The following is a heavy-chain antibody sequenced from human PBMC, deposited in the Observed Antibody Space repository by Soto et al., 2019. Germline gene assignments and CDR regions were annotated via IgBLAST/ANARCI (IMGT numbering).Heavy chain of an antibody. CDR2: ISYDGSNK. V-gene: IGHV3-30-3*01. J-gene: IGHJ6*02. D-gene: IGHD4-17*01. CDR1: GFTFSSYA. Sequence: QVQLVESGGGVVQPGRSLRLSCAASGFTFSSYAMHWVRQAPGKGLEWVAVISYDGSNKYYADSVKGRFTISRDNSKNTLYLQMNSLRAEDTAVEYCARPNSKDYGDYYYGMDVWGQGTPVTVSS. CDR3: ARPNSKDYGDYYYGMDV.